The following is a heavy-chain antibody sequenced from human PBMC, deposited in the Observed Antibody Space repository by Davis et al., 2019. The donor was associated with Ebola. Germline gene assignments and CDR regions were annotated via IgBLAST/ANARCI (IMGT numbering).Heavy chain of an antibody. J-gene: IGHJ4*02. CDR1: GFTFSDNY. CDR2: ISYSGATI. D-gene: IGHD1-14*01. V-gene: IGHV3-11*01. CDR3: ARDGTPDY. Sequence: GGSLRLSCAASGFTFSDNYMTWIRQAPGKGLEWVAYISYSGATIYYADSVKGRFTIFRDNAKNSLHLQMNSLRVDDTAVYYCARDGTPDYWGQGTLVTVSS.